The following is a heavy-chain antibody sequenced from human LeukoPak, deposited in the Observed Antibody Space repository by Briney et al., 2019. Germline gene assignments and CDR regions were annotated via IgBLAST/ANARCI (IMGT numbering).Heavy chain of an antibody. Sequence: ASVTVSCKASGYTFTVYYMHWVRQAPGQGLEWMGWINPNSGGTNYAQKFQGRVTMTRDTSISTAYMELSRLRSDDTAVYYCARDTVVVVAVSSPLTWFDPWGQGTLVTVSS. V-gene: IGHV1-2*02. CDR1: GYTFTVYY. D-gene: IGHD2-15*01. CDR3: ARDTVVVVAVSSPLTWFDP. CDR2: INPNSGGT. J-gene: IGHJ5*02.